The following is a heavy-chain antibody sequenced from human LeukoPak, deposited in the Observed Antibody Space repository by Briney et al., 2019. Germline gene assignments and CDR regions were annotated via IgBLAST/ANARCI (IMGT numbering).Heavy chain of an antibody. J-gene: IGHJ4*02. CDR2: IYYSGST. CDR1: GGSISSSSYY. CDR3: ARDSDYYDSSGFHL. D-gene: IGHD3-22*01. Sequence: SETLSLTCTVSGGSISSSSYYWGWIRQPPGKGLEWIGSIYYSGSTYYNPSLKSRVTISVDTSKNQFSLKLSSVTAADTAVYYCARDSDYYDSSGFHLWGQGTLVTVSS. V-gene: IGHV4-39*07.